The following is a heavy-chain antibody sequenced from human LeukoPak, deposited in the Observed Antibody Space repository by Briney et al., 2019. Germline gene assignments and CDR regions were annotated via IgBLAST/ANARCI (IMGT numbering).Heavy chain of an antibody. CDR1: GGSISSYY. J-gene: IGHJ5*02. Sequence: SETLSLTCTVSGGSISSYYWSWIRQPPGKGLEWIGYIYYSGSTNYNPSLKSRVTISVDTSKNQFSLKLSSVTAADTAVYYCARGLGLVWFDPWGQGTLVTVSS. D-gene: IGHD3-16*01. CDR2: IYYSGST. V-gene: IGHV4-59*01. CDR3: ARGLGLVWFDP.